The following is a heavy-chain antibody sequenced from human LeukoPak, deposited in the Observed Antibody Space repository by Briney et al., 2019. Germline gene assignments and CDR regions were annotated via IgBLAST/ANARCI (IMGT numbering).Heavy chain of an antibody. CDR2: IHYSGST. Sequence: SETLSLTCTVSGYSISSGFYWGWIRQPPGKGLEWIGNIHYSGSTYYKPSLKSRVTISVDTSKNQFSLKLSSVTAADTAVYYCAREADRWFDPWGQGTLVTVSS. V-gene: IGHV4-38-2*02. CDR1: GYSISSGFY. J-gene: IGHJ5*02. CDR3: AREADRWFDP.